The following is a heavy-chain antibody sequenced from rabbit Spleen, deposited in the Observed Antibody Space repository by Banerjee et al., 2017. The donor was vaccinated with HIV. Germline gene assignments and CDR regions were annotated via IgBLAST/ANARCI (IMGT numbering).Heavy chain of an antibody. CDR2: IDTTSGNT. CDR3: ARDASNKDSFSYFIL. J-gene: IGHJ4*01. Sequence: QSLEESGGDLVKPGASLTLTCKASGFSFSSGYDMCWVRQAPGKGLEWIACIDTTSGNTWYASWAKGRFTITRSTSLDTVTLQLNSLTAADTATYFCARDASNKDSFSYFILWGPGTLVTVS. D-gene: IGHD6-1*01. CDR1: GFSFSSGYD. V-gene: IGHV1S43*01.